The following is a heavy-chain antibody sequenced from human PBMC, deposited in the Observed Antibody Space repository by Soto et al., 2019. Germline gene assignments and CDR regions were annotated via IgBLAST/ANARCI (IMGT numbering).Heavy chain of an antibody. V-gene: IGHV3-64*02. J-gene: IGHJ4*02. CDR3: AARYCSGGSCFHFDY. Sequence: GGPLRLSCAASGFTFSTYGMHWVRQAPGKGLEYVSAISSSGASTYYADSVKGRFTISRDNSKNTLYLQMGGLRAEDMGVYYCAARYCSGGSCFHFDYWGQGILVTVSS. D-gene: IGHD2-15*01. CDR1: GFTFSTYG. CDR2: ISSSGAST.